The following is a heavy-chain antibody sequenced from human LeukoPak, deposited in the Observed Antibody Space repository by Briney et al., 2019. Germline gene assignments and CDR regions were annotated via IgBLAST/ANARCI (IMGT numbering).Heavy chain of an antibody. CDR1: GATFSSYA. J-gene: IGHJ4*01. CDR3: ARETPRRGETRDGNR. D-gene: IGHD5-24*01. V-gene: IGHV1-69*04. CDR2: IIPIIGVA. Sequence: SVKVSCKAAGATFSSYAISWVRQAPGQGLEWMGRIIPIIGVADHAQKLQGRVTITADKSTSTTYMELSSLRSEDTAVYYCARETPRRGETRDGNRWGQGTLVTVSS.